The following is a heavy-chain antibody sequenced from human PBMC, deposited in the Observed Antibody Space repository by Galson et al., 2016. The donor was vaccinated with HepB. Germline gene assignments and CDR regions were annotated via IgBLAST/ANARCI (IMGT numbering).Heavy chain of an antibody. Sequence: SVKVSCKASGFTFSNYGFSWVRQAPGQGLEWMGWVSGYNGDTKYAQKLQGRVILTTDTSTNTAYMELRSLRSDDAAVYYCGRDPRHGYGIWGQGTVVTVSS. CDR3: GRDPRHGYGI. D-gene: IGHD6-25*01. V-gene: IGHV1-18*01. CDR2: VSGYNGDT. J-gene: IGHJ3*02. CDR1: GFTFSNYG.